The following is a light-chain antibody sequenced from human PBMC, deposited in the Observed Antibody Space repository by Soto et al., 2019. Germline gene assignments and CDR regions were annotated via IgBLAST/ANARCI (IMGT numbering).Light chain of an antibody. CDR1: QSVSSN. Sequence: EIVMTQSPATLSVSPGERATLSCRASQSVSSNLAWYQQLPGQAPRLLIYGASSRATGIPDRFSGSGSGTDFTLTINRLEPEDFAVYFCQHYGSSLWTFGQGTKVDIK. CDR2: GAS. V-gene: IGKV3-20*01. CDR3: QHYGSSLWT. J-gene: IGKJ1*01.